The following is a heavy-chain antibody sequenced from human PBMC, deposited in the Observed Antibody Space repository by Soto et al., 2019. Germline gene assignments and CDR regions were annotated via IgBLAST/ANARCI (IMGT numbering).Heavy chain of an antibody. CDR1: GGCFSGYY. CDR2: INHSGST. J-gene: IGHJ3*02. V-gene: IGHV4-34*01. D-gene: IGHD4-17*01. Sequence: PSETLSLTCAVYGGCFSGYYWSWIRQPPGKGLEWIGEINHSGSTNYNPSLKSRVTISVDTSKNQFSLKLSSVTAADTAVYYCARPRGTTVTTSAFDIWGQGTMVTVSS. CDR3: ARPRGTTVTTSAFDI.